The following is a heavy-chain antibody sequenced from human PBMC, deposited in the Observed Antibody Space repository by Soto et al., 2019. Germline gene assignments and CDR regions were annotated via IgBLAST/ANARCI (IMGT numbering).Heavy chain of an antibody. CDR2: SRSKANNYAT. J-gene: IGHJ4*02. CDR1: GFTFSGSS. D-gene: IGHD3-22*01. Sequence: EVQLAESGGGLVQPGGSLRLSCAASGFTFSGSSMHWVRQASGKGLEWVARSRSKANNYATTYAASVKGRFTISRDESKNTTYLQMNSLKTEDTAIYYCASLIYDSSNFYDNDYWGQGTLVTVSS. CDR3: ASLIYDSSNFYDNDY. V-gene: IGHV3-73*02.